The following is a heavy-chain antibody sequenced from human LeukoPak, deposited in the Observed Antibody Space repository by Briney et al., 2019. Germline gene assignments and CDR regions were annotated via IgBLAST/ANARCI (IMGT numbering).Heavy chain of an antibody. V-gene: IGHV3-21*01. D-gene: IGHD4-17*01. CDR3: ARGGTTVTTYWFDP. Sequence: GGSLRLSCAASGFTFSSYSMNWVRQAPGKGLEWVSSISSSSSYIYYADSVKGRFTISRDNAKNSLYLQMSSLRAEDTAVYYCARGGTTVTTYWFDPWGQGTLVTVSS. CDR2: ISSSSSYI. CDR1: GFTFSSYS. J-gene: IGHJ5*02.